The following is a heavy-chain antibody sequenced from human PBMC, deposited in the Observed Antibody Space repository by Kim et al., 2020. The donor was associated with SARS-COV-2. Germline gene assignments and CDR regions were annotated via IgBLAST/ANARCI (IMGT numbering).Heavy chain of an antibody. J-gene: IGHJ6*02. Sequence: GGSLRLSCAASGITFSDHYMDWVRQAPGKGLEWDGRTRNKAKSSTTEYAASVKGRFTISRDESKNSLYLQMNSLKTEDTAVYYCVRVRHGMDVWGQGTTVTVSS. CDR1: GITFSDHY. V-gene: IGHV3-72*01. CDR2: TRNKAKSSTT. CDR3: VRVRHGMDV.